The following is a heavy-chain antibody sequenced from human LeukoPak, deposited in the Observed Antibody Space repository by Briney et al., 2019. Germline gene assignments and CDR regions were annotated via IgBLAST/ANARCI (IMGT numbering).Heavy chain of an antibody. J-gene: IGHJ6*03. D-gene: IGHD3-10*01. CDR3: AKDGITMVRGVIVYYYYYMDV. CDR1: GFTFSSYE. V-gene: IGHV3-66*02. CDR2: IYNDGRI. Sequence: GGSLRLSCAASGFTFSSYEMNWVRQAPGKGLEWVSVIYNDGRIYYADSVKGRFTISRDNSKNTLYLQMNSLRAEDTAVYYCAKDGITMVRGVIVYYYYYMDVWGKGTTVTISS.